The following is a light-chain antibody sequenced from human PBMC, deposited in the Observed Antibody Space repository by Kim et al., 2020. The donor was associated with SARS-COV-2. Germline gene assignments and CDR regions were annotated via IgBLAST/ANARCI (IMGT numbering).Light chain of an antibody. V-gene: IGKV1-17*01. CDR3: LQHRTYPIT. CDR2: GAS. Sequence: ASVVDRVTITCRASQDIGDDLGWYQQTPVRAPKRLIYGASNLQSGVPSRFSGSGSETEFTLTINSLQPEDFATYFCLQHRTYPITFGQGTRLEIK. J-gene: IGKJ5*01. CDR1: QDIGDD.